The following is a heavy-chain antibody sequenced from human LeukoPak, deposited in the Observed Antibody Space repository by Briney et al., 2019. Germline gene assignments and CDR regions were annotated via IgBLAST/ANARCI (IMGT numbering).Heavy chain of an antibody. CDR3: ARSRGPINMVRGVIGAFDI. J-gene: IGHJ3*02. CDR1: GGSIRSYY. CDR2: IYYSGST. Sequence: KPSETLSLTCTVSGGSIRSYYWSWIRQPPGKGLEWVGYIYYSGSTNYSPSLKSRVSMSVDTSKNQFSLRLSSVTAADTAVYYCARSRGPINMVRGVIGAFDIWGQGTMVTVSS. D-gene: IGHD3-10*01. V-gene: IGHV4-59*12.